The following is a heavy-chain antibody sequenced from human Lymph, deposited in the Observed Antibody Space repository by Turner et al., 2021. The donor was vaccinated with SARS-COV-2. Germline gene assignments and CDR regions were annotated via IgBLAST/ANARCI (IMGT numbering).Heavy chain of an antibody. CDR2: ISSSSTYT. CDR3: ARGLLPYYYYGMDV. CDR1: GFTFSDYY. Sequence: QVQLVESGGGLVKPGGSLRLSCAASGFTFSDYYMSWIRHAPGKGLEWVSYISSSSTYTNYADSVKGLFTISRDNAKNSMYVQMNSLRAEDTAVYYCARGLLPYYYYGMDVWGQVTTVTVSS. J-gene: IGHJ6*02. V-gene: IGHV3-11*06. D-gene: IGHD3-22*01.